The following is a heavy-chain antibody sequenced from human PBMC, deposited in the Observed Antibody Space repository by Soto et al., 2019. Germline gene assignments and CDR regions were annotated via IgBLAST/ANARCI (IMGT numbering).Heavy chain of an antibody. D-gene: IGHD4-17*01. CDR3: ARGNSLFGRRQDYGDYYDY. J-gene: IGHJ4*02. CDR2: IIPIFGTA. V-gene: IGHV1-69*13. Sequence: GASVKVSCKASGGTFSSYAISWVRQAPGKGLEWMGGIIPIFGTANYAQKFQGRVTITADESTSTAYMELSSLRSEDTAVYYCARGNSLFGRRQDYGDYYDYWGQGTLVTVSS. CDR1: GGTFSSYA.